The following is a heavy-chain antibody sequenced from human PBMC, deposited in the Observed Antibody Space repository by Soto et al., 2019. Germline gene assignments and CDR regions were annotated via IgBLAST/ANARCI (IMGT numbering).Heavy chain of an antibody. CDR1: GFTFRSYG. V-gene: IGHV3-33*01. CDR2: IWYDGSNK. Sequence: GGSQRLSCAASGFTFRSYGMHWVRQAPGKGLEWVAVIWYDGSNKYYADSVKGRFTISRDNSKNTLYLQMNSLRAEDTAVYYCASPSGGSSYYFDYWGQGTLVTVSS. CDR3: ASPSGGSSYYFDY. J-gene: IGHJ4*02. D-gene: IGHD2-15*01.